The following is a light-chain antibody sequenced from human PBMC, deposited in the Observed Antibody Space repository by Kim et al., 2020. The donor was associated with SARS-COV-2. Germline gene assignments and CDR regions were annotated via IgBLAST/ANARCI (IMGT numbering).Light chain of an antibody. CDR2: DAS. V-gene: IGKV3-11*01. CDR3: QQRSNWPLGGT. J-gene: IGKJ2*01. CDR1: QSVSSY. Sequence: EIVLTQSPATLSLSPGERATLSCRASQSVSSYLAWYQQKPGQAPRLLIYDASNRATGIPARFSGSGSGTDFTLTISSLEPEDFAVYYCQQRSNWPLGGTFGQGTKLEIK.